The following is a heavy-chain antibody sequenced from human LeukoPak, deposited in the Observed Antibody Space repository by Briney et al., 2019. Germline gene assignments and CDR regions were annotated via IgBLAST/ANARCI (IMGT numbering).Heavy chain of an antibody. CDR1: GFTFSSYS. V-gene: IGHV3-48*04. J-gene: IGHJ6*02. Sequence: PGGSLRLSCAASGFTFSSYSMNWVRQAPGKGLEWVSYISSSSSTIYYADSVKGRFTISRDNAKNSLYLQMNSLRAEDTAVYYCARDNTPSSSWYVPYYYYGMDVWGQGTTVTVSS. CDR2: ISSSSSTI. D-gene: IGHD6-13*01. CDR3: ARDNTPSSSWYVPYYYYGMDV.